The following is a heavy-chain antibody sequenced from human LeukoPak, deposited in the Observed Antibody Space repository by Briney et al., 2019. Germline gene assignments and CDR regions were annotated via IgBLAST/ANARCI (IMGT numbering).Heavy chain of an antibody. D-gene: IGHD3-10*01. CDR2: ISSRSNYI. J-gene: IGHJ4*02. V-gene: IGHV3-21*01. Sequence: PGGSLRLSCAASGLTFRGYSMNWVRQAPGKGLEWVSSISSRSNYIYYADSVKGRFTISRDNAKNSLYLQMNSLRAEDTGVYYCARDGYYTSGRNPYFDYWGQGTLVTVSS. CDR1: GLTFRGYS. CDR3: ARDGYYTSGRNPYFDY.